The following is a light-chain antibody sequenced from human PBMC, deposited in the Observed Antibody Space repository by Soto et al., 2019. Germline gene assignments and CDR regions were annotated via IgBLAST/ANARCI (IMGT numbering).Light chain of an antibody. CDR3: SSYTGSSYV. CDR2: EVS. V-gene: IGLV2-8*01. J-gene: IGLJ1*01. Sequence: QSVLTQPPSASGSPGQSVTISCTGTGSDVGDYNYVSWYQQHPGKAPKLMIYEVSERPSGVPDRFSGSKSGNTASLTVSGLQAEDEANYYCSSYTGSSYVFGTGTKVTVL. CDR1: GSDVGDYNY.